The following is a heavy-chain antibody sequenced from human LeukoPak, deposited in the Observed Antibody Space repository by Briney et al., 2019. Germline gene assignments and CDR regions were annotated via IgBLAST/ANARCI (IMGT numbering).Heavy chain of an antibody. CDR1: GYTYTSYG. D-gene: IGHD4-17*01. V-gene: IGHV1-18*01. CDR3: ARETTVTSQPFDY. J-gene: IGHJ4*02. Sequence: ASVKVSCKASGYTYTSYGIIWLRQAPGQGLEWMGXISAYNGNTNYAQKFQGRVTMTTDTSTSTASMELRSLRSDDTAVYYCARETTVTSQPFDYWGQGTLVTVSS. CDR2: ISAYNGNT.